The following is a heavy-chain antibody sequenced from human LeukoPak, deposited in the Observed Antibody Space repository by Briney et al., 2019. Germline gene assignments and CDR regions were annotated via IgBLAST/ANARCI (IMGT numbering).Heavy chain of an antibody. CDR2: IYYSGST. Sequence: SETLSLTCTVSGGSISSSSYCWGWIRQPPGKGLEWIGSIYYSGSTYYKPSLKSRVTISVDTSKNQFSLKVSSVTAADTAVYYCARHLRNYYGSGTYFDYWGQGTLVTVSS. CDR1: GGSISSSSYC. V-gene: IGHV4-39*01. CDR3: ARHLRNYYGSGTYFDY. J-gene: IGHJ4*02. D-gene: IGHD3-10*01.